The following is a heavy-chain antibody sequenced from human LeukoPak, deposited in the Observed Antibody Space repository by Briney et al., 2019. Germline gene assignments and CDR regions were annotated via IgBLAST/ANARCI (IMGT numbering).Heavy chain of an antibody. V-gene: IGHV4-59*01. CDR1: GGSISSYY. J-gene: IGHJ3*02. CDR3: ARGPDDAFDI. CDR2: IYYSGST. Sequence: SETLSLTCTVSGGSISSYYWSWIRQPPGKGLEWIGYIYYSGSTNYNPSLKSRVAISVDTSKNQFSLKLTSVTAADTAVYYCARGPDDAFDIWGQGTMVTVSS.